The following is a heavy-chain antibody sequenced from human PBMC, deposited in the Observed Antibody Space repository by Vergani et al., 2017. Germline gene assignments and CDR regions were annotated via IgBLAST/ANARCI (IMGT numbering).Heavy chain of an antibody. CDR1: GFTFSSYG. CDR3: VKEGRYCGGDCYSALLDY. CDR2: ISYDGSNK. J-gene: IGHJ4*02. Sequence: QVQLVESGGGVVQPGRSLRLSCAASGFTFSSYGMHWVRQAPGKGLEWVAVISYDGSNKYYADSVKGRFTISRDNSKNTLYLQMNSLRAEDTAVYYCVKEGRYCGGDCYSALLDYWGQGTLVTVSS. V-gene: IGHV3-30*18. D-gene: IGHD2-21*02.